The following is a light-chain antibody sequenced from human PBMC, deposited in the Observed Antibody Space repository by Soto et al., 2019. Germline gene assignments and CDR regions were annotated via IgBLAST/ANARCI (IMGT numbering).Light chain of an antibody. J-gene: IGLJ2*01. Sequence: NFMLAQPHSVSESPGKTVTISCTRSSGSIVSNYVQWYQQRPGSAPTTVIYEDNQRPSGVPDRFSGSIDSSSNSASLTISGLKTEDEADYYCQSYDSSLSRLVFGGGTKLTVL. CDR2: EDN. CDR3: QSYDSSLSRLV. CDR1: SGSIVSNY. V-gene: IGLV6-57*04.